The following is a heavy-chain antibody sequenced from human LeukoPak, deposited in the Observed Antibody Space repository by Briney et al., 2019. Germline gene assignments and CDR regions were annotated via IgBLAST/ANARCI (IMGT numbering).Heavy chain of an antibody. V-gene: IGHV4-30-4*01. CDR2: IYYSGST. D-gene: IGHD2-15*01. CDR1: GGSISSGDYY. J-gene: IGHJ4*02. Sequence: SQTLSLTCTVSGGSISSGDYYWSWIRQPPGKGLEWIGYIYYSGSTYYNPSLKSRVTISVDTSKNQFSLKLSSVTAADTAVYYCARERGWLLYYFDYWGQGTLVTVSS. CDR3: ARERGWLLYYFDY.